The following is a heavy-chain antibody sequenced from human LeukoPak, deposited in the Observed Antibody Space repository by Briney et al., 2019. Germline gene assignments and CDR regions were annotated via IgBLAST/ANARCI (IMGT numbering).Heavy chain of an antibody. D-gene: IGHD1-26*01. CDR2: VYTDGST. CDR1: GGSISTYY. Sequence: SETLSLTCTVSGGSISTYYWSWIRQPAGKGLECIGRVYTDGSTVYNPSLKSRVTMSVDTSKSQFSLKLSSVTAADTAVYYCARGISGAYSNWFDPWGQGILVTVSS. V-gene: IGHV4-4*07. J-gene: IGHJ5*02. CDR3: ARGISGAYSNWFDP.